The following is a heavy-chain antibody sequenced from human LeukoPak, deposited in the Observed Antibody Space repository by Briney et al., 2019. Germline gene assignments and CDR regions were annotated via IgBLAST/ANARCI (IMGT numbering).Heavy chain of an antibody. CDR3: ARGGGNAFDI. D-gene: IGHD1-26*01. CDR2: ISSSSSYI. V-gene: IGHV3-21*01. CDR1: GFTFSSYS. Sequence: PGGSLRLSCAASGFTFSSYSMNWVRQAPGKGLEWVSSISSSSSYIYYADSVKGRFTISRDNSKNTLYLQMGSLRAEDMAVYYCARGGGNAFDIWGQGTMVTVSS. J-gene: IGHJ3*02.